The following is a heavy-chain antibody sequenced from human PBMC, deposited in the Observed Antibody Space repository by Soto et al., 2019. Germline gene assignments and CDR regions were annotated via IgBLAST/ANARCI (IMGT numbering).Heavy chain of an antibody. CDR1: GDSISAYS. J-gene: IGHJ5*02. Sequence: SETLSLTCTVSGDSISAYSWSWVRQPPGKGLEWIGNIHYNGNTKYNPSLKSRVSMSVDTSKNQFSLKLSSVTAADTAVYFCAIPLGGYDWAPWGQGTLVTVSS. CDR3: AIPLGGYDWAP. D-gene: IGHD5-12*01. CDR2: IHYNGNT. V-gene: IGHV4-59*08.